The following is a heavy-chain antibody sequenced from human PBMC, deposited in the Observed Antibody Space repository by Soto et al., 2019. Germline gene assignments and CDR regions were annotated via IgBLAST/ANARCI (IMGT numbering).Heavy chain of an antibody. Sequence: GGSLRLSCAASGFTFSSYGMHWVRQAPGKGLEWVAVISYDGSNKYYADSVKGRFTISRDNSKNTLYLQMNSLRAEDTAVYYCVLSWRNWNYVLDYWGQGTLVTVSS. CDR3: VLSWRNWNYVLDY. CDR2: ISYDGSNK. D-gene: IGHD1-7*01. CDR1: GFTFSSYG. J-gene: IGHJ4*02. V-gene: IGHV3-30*03.